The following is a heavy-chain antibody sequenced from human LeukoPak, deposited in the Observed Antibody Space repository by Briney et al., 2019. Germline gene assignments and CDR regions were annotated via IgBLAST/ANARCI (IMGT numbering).Heavy chain of an antibody. V-gene: IGHV3-7*03. CDR2: IQQDGREI. D-gene: IGHD3-22*01. J-gene: IGHJ4*02. CDR1: GFTLSSYW. Sequence: PGGSLRLSCAASGFTLSSYWMSWVRQAPGKGLEWVANIQQDGREIYYVDSVKGRFTISRDNAKNTLYLQMNSLRAEDTAVYYCAKGWDYYDSSQIDYWGQGTLVTVSS. CDR3: AKGWDYYDSSQIDY.